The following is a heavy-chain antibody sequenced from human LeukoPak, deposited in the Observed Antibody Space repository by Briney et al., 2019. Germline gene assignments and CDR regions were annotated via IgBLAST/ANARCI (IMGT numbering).Heavy chain of an antibody. CDR2: INPNNGDT. Sequence: GASVKVSCKAAGYTFTGYFMDWVRQAPGQGLEWMGEINPNNGDTKFAQKFEGRVTMTRDTSITTAYMELSSLKSDDTAVYYCARLGCERGAIDYWGQGTPVTVSS. CDR3: ARLGCERGAIDY. D-gene: IGHD7-27*01. J-gene: IGHJ4*02. V-gene: IGHV1-2*02. CDR1: GYTFTGYF.